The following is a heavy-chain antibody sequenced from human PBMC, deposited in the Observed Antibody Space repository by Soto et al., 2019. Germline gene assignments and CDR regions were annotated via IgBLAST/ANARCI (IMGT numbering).Heavy chain of an antibody. Sequence: TGGSLRLSCAASGFTSRSYAMNWVRQAPGKGLEWVSGISGTGGTTVYADAVKGRFTIFRDKSKNTVYLQMNSLRAEDTAVYYCAKRGYCGFDCYGMATPIFDYWGQGTLVTVSS. J-gene: IGHJ4*02. CDR1: GFTSRSYA. CDR3: AKRGYCGFDCYGMATPIFDY. D-gene: IGHD2-21*02. V-gene: IGHV3-23*01. CDR2: ISGTGGTT.